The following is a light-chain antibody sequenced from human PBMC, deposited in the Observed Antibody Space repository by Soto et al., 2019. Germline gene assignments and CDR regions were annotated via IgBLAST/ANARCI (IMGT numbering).Light chain of an antibody. CDR1: SSDGGGYNY. J-gene: IGLJ1*01. Sequence: ALTQPASVSGSPGQSITISCPGTSSDGGGYNYVSWYQQHPGKAPKLMIYDVSNRPSGVSNRFSGSKSGNTASLTLSGLQAEDEADYYCSSYTSSSTPLYVFGTGTKVTVL. CDR3: SSYTSSSTPLYV. V-gene: IGLV2-14*01. CDR2: DVS.